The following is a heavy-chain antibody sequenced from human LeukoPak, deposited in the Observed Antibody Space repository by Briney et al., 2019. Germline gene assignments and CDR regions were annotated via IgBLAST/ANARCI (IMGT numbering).Heavy chain of an antibody. Sequence: GGSLRLSRAASGFTFSSYSMNWVRQAPGKGLEWVSYISSSSSNTNYADSVKGRFTISRDNAKNSLYLQMNSLRAEDTAVYYCARIRVNSGSYGAFDIWGQGTMVTVSS. CDR2: ISSSSSNT. CDR1: GFTFSSYS. V-gene: IGHV3-48*01. CDR3: ARIRVNSGSYGAFDI. D-gene: IGHD3-10*01. J-gene: IGHJ3*02.